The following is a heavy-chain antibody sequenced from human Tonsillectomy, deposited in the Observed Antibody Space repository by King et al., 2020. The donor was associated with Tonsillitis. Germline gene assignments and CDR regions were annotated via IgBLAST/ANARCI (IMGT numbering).Heavy chain of an antibody. J-gene: IGHJ4*02. CDR2: IDYSGST. CDR1: GASISSYY. CDR3: ARAGGASDY. Sequence: QLQESGPGLVKPSETLSLTCTVSGASISSYYWSWIRQPPGKGLEWIGHIDYSGSTNYNPSLKSRVTISEDSSKSQFSLMLSSVTAADTAVYYCARAGGASDYWGQGTLVTVSS. V-gene: IGHV4-59*01. D-gene: IGHD3-16*01.